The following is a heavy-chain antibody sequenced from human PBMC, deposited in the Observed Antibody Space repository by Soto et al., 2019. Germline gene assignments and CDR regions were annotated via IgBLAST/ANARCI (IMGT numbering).Heavy chain of an antibody. CDR1: GGSVSSLFYY. CDR2: VYYTGSTIT. V-gene: IGHV4-61*01. CDR3: AKYSSTDAEGYRLDF. Sequence: SETLSLTCTVSGGSVSSLFYYYNWIRQPPGKGLEWIGFVYYTGSTITKYNPSLQSRVAMSVDSSKNQFSLKVTSMTAADTAIYYCAKYSSTDAEGYRLDFWGQGTLVPVS. D-gene: IGHD5-12*01. J-gene: IGHJ4*02.